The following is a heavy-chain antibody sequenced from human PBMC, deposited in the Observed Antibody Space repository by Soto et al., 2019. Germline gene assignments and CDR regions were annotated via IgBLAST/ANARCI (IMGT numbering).Heavy chain of an antibody. J-gene: IGHJ6*02. V-gene: IGHV3-48*02. CDR1: GFTLSSYS. CDR2: ISRSSSTI. CDR3: ARDPPNFYYYGMDV. Sequence: EVQLVESGGGLEQPGGSLRLSCAASGFTLSSYSMTWVRQAPGKGLEWLSYISRSSSTINYADSVKGRFTISRDNAKNSVYLELNSLRDEDTAVYYCARDPPNFYYYGMDVWGQGTTVTVSS.